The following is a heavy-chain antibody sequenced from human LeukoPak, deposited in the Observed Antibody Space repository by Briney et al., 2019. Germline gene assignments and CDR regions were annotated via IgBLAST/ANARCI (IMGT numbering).Heavy chain of an antibody. CDR3: ARHATYSSGWYLQN. CDR1: GGSISSYY. J-gene: IGHJ4*02. V-gene: IGHV4-59*08. Sequence: SETLYLTCTVSGGSISSYYWSWIRQPPGKGLEWIGYIYYSGSTNYNPSLKSRVTISVDTSKNQFSLKLSSVTAADTAVYYCARHATYSSGWYLQNWGQGTLVTVSS. D-gene: IGHD6-19*01. CDR2: IYYSGST.